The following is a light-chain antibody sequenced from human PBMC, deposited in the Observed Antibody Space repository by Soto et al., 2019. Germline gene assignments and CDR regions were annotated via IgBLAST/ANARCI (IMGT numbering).Light chain of an antibody. Sequence: DIQMTQSPSSLSASVGDRVTITCRASQSISNSLNWYRQNPGKAPELLIYAASTLQSGVPSRFSGSGSGTDFTLTISSLQPEDFATYFCQQTSTMPVTFGQGTRLEIK. V-gene: IGKV1-39*01. CDR2: AAS. CDR3: QQTSTMPVT. J-gene: IGKJ5*01. CDR1: QSISNS.